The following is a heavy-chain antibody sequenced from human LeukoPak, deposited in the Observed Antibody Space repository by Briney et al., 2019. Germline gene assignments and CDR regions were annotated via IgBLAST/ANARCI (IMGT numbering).Heavy chain of an antibody. Sequence: GGSLRLPCTASRRTFSIYAMSCTPHSPGRGGECVSDTRGRGGNTLYADSVKGRFNISRENSKGTLYLQMNSRGDEDTAVYYCAAGGLWGTPLFDYWGEGTLVTVP. CDR3: AAGGLWGTPLFDY. CDR2: TRGRGGNT. D-gene: IGHD4/OR15-4a*01. V-gene: IGHV3-23*01. J-gene: IGHJ4*02. CDR1: RRTFSIYA.